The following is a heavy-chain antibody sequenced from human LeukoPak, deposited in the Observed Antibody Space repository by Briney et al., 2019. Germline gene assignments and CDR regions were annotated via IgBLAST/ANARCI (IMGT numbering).Heavy chain of an antibody. Sequence: PSETLSLTCTVSGGSIRICTYYWSWMRPAAGKGLELIARMYTSGKTTYNASFKSRVTISSGTSNSQVDLSLSSVTAADTAVYYCARCMTLRWCDTWGQGSLVTVSS. J-gene: IGHJ5*02. CDR1: GGSIRICTYY. CDR2: MYTSGKT. V-gene: IGHV4-61*02. CDR3: ARCMTLRWCDT.